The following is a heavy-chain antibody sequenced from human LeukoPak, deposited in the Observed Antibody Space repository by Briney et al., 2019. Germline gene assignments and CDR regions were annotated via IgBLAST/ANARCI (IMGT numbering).Heavy chain of an antibody. Sequence: GASVKVSCKASGYTFSSYDINWVRQATGQGLDWMGWMNPNSGNTGYAQKFQGRVTMTTNNSINTAYMELSSLRSDDTAVYYCARVYYDSSGYPEIYYYYYMDVWGKGTTVTVSS. CDR1: GYTFSSYD. CDR3: ARVYYDSSGYPEIYYYYYMDV. D-gene: IGHD3-22*01. CDR2: MNPNSGNT. J-gene: IGHJ6*03. V-gene: IGHV1-8*01.